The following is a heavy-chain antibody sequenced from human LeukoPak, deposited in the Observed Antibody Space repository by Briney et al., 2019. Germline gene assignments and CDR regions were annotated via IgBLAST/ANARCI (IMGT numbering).Heavy chain of an antibody. CDR2: ISTSNGNT. V-gene: IGHV1-18*01. CDR1: GYTFTSYG. D-gene: IGHD2-2*01. Sequence: ASVKVSCKASGYTFTSYGIRGVRQAPEQGLERMGVISTSNGNTNYTQKLQGRVTMTTDTSTSTAYMELRNLRSDDTAVYYCASYGVSVVPAGDDAFDIWGQGTMVTVSS. CDR3: ASYGVSVVPAGDDAFDI. J-gene: IGHJ3*02.